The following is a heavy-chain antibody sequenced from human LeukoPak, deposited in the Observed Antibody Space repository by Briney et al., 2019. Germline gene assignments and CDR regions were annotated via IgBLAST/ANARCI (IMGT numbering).Heavy chain of an antibody. J-gene: IGHJ4*02. CDR1: GYTFTSYY. CDR3: ARPSSSGWYPFDY. D-gene: IGHD6-19*01. Sequence: GASVKVSCKASGYTFTSYYMHWVRQAPGQGLEWMGIINPSGGSTSYAQKFQGRVTMTRDTSISTAYLQWSSLKASDTAMYYCARPSSSGWYPFDYWGQGTLVTVSS. CDR2: INPSGGST. V-gene: IGHV1-46*01.